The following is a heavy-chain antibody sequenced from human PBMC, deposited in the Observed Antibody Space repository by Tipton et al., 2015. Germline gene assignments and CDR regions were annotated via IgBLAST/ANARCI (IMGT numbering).Heavy chain of an antibody. J-gene: IGHJ3*02. D-gene: IGHD2-8*01. CDR1: GYSFRHYW. CDR2: IYPGDSHT. V-gene: IGHV5-51*01. CDR3: ARQVTCYYYTHGSGAQGI. Sequence: QLVQSGAAVKKPGESLKISCKGSGYSFRHYWIGWVRQMPGKGLEWMGIIYPGDSHTRYNPSFQGQVTISADKSINTAYLQWSSLKASDTAMYYCARQVTCYYYTHGSGAQGIWAPVTMVTVS.